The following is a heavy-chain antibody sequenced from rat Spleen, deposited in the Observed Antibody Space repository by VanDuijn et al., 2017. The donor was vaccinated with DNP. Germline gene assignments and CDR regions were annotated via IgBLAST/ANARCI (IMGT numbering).Heavy chain of an antibody. CDR2: ITYSGST. D-gene: IGHD1-4*01. V-gene: IGHV3-1*01. CDR3: ARWPGYY. Sequence: EVQLQESGPGLVKPSQSFSLTCSVTGYSITSNYWGWIRKFPGNKMEYIGHITYSGSTSYNPSLKSRISITRDTSKNQLFLQVNSVTTEDTATYYCARWPGYYWGQGVMVTVSS. CDR1: GYSITSNY. J-gene: IGHJ2*01.